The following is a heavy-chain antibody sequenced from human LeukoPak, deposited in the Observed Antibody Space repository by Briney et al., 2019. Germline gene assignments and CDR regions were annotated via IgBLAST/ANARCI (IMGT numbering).Heavy chain of an antibody. CDR2: INHSGST. J-gene: IGHJ4*02. CDR3: ASLYDSSGYYQYYFDY. V-gene: IGHV4-34*01. Sequence: SETLSLTCAVYGGSFSGYYWSWIRQPPGKGLEWIGEINHSGSTNYDPSLKSRVTISVDTSKNQFSLKLSSVTAADTAVYYCASLYDSSGYYQYYFDYWGQGTLVTVSS. D-gene: IGHD3-22*01. CDR1: GGSFSGYY.